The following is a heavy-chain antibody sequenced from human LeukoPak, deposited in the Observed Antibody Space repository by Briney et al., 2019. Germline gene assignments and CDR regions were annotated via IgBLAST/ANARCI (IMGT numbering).Heavy chain of an antibody. CDR1: GFTFSSYW. CDR3: ARAHGSGSYPRYFDY. V-gene: IGHV3-7*01. Sequence: RGGWLRLSCAASGFTFSSYWMSWVRQARGKGLEWVGNIKQDGSEKYYVDSVKGRFIISRDNAKKSLYLQMNSLRAEDTAVYYCARAHGSGSYPRYFDYWGQGTLVTV. J-gene: IGHJ4*02. D-gene: IGHD3-10*01. CDR2: IKQDGSEK.